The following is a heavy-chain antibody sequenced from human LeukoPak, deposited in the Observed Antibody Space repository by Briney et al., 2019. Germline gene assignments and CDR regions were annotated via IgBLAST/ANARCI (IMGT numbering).Heavy chain of an antibody. CDR2: IYPGDSDT. CDR3: ARRDVDTAMAAHFDY. D-gene: IGHD5-18*01. CDR1: GYSFTNYR. Sequence: GESLKISCKGSGYSFTNYRIGWVRQMPGKGLEWMGIIYPGDSDTRYSPSFQGQVTISADKSISTAYLQWSSLKASDTAMYYCARRDVDTAMAAHFDYWGQGTLVTVSS. V-gene: IGHV5-51*01. J-gene: IGHJ4*02.